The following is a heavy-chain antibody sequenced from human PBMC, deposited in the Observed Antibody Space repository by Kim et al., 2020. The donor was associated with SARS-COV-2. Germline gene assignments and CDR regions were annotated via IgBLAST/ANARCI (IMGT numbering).Heavy chain of an antibody. CDR1: GYTFTSYG. D-gene: IGHD2-15*01. CDR3: AREGILGYCSGGSCYSDY. J-gene: IGHJ4*02. Sequence: ASVKVSCKASGYTFTSYGISWVRQAPGQGLEWMGWISAYNGNTNYAQKLQGRVTMTTDTSTSTAYMELRSLRSDDTAVYYCAREGILGYCSGGSCYSDYWGQGTLVTVSS. V-gene: IGHV1-18*01. CDR2: ISAYNGNT.